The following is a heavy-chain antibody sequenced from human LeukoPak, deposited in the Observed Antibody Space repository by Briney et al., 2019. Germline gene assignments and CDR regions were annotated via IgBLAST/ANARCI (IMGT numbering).Heavy chain of an antibody. D-gene: IGHD2-15*01. CDR2: IRSSSTTI. J-gene: IGHJ4*02. V-gene: IGHV3-48*01. CDR1: GFTFSSYS. Sequence: GGTLRLSCAASGFTFSSYSMNWVRQAPGKGLEWLSYIRSSSTTIYYADSVKGRFTISRDNAKNSLYLQMNSLRAEDTAVYYCARDQGRYCSGGSCSLFDYWGQGTLVTVSS. CDR3: ARDQGRYCSGGSCSLFDY.